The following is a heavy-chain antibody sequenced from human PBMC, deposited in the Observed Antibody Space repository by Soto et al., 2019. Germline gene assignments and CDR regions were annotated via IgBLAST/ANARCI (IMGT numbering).Heavy chain of an antibody. V-gene: IGHV4-30-4*01. J-gene: IGHJ6*02. CDR3: ALVRRYYGMDV. CDR2: IYYSDST. Sequence: QVQLQESGPGLVKPSQTLSLTCTVSGNSISSGDYYSGWIRQPPGQGLEWIGYIYYSDSTDYNPCLMSRVNRSVEMAKNQFSRKLSSVTAADTAVYYWALVRRYYGMDVWGQGTTVTVSS. CDR1: GNSISSGDYY. D-gene: IGHD6-6*01.